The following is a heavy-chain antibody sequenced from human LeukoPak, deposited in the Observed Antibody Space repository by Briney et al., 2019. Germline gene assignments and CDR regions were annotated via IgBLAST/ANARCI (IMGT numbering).Heavy chain of an antibody. D-gene: IGHD4-17*01. CDR1: GFTFSSYW. CDR2: IKQDGSEK. J-gene: IGHJ4*02. Sequence: VQPGGSLRLSCAASGFTFSSYWMSWVRQAPGKGLEWVANIKQDGSEKYYVDSVKGRFTISRDNAKNSLYLQMNSLRAEDTAMYYCARALNYGDSRTNFDYWGQGTLVTVSS. V-gene: IGHV3-7*01. CDR3: ARALNYGDSRTNFDY.